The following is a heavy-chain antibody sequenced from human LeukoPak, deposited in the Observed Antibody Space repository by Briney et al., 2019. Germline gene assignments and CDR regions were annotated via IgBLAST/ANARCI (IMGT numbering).Heavy chain of an antibody. CDR1: GYGFTSYW. V-gene: IGHV5-51*01. CDR2: IYPGDSDT. J-gene: IGHJ5*02. Sequence: GASLKISFKGSGYGFTSYWIGWVRPMPGKGLEWMGIIYPGDSDTRYSPSFQGQVTISADKSISTAYLQWSSLKASDTAMYYCARGSHRWFDHWGQGTLVTVSS. CDR3: ARGSHRWFDH.